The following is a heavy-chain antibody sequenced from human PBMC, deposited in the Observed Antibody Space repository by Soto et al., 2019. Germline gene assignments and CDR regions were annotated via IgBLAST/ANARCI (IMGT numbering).Heavy chain of an antibody. Sequence: SETLSLTCTVSGGSITSYHWSWIRQPPGKGLEWIGDIYYSGSTNYNPSLKSRVTISLDMSKSQFSLKLNSVTAADTAVYYCARDMRGYYDSAYYLDYWGQGTLGTVSS. CDR3: ARDMRGYYDSAYYLDY. CDR1: GGSITSYH. D-gene: IGHD3-22*01. J-gene: IGHJ4*02. V-gene: IGHV4-59*01. CDR2: IYYSGST.